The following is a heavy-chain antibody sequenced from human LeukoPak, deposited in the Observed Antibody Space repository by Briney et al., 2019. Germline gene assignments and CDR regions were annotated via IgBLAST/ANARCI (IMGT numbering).Heavy chain of an antibody. CDR1: GFTFSSYA. Sequence: TGGSLRLSCAASGFTFSSYAMTWVRQAPGKGLEWVSAISGSGDSTYYADSVKGRFTISRDNSKNTVYLQMNSLRAEDTAVYYCSRGTDLYTTGWPNWGQGTLVTVSS. CDR2: ISGSGDST. CDR3: SRGTDLYTTGWPN. J-gene: IGHJ4*02. V-gene: IGHV3-23*01. D-gene: IGHD6-25*01.